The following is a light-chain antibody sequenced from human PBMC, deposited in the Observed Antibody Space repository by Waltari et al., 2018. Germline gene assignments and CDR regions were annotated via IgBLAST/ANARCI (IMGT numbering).Light chain of an antibody. CDR2: EVS. Sequence: QSALTQPPSASGSPGQSVTISCTGTSSDVGGYNYVSWYQQHPGKSPKLMIYEVSQRPSGVPDRFSGSKPGNTASLTVSGLQAEDEADYYCSSYAGTKVVFGGGTKLTVL. CDR1: SSDVGGYNY. V-gene: IGLV2-8*01. J-gene: IGLJ2*01. CDR3: SSYAGTKVV.